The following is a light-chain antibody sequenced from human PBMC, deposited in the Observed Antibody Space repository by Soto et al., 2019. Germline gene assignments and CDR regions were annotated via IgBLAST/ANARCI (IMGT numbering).Light chain of an antibody. CDR3: QQNFSIPIT. Sequence: DIQMTQSPSSLSASVGDRVTITCRASQSISTYLNWYHQKPGKAHDLLIYAASSLKSGVQSRFSGSGSGTHFTLTITGLQPADFATYYCQQNFSIPITFGQGTRLEIK. CDR1: QSISTY. J-gene: IGKJ5*01. V-gene: IGKV1-39*01. CDR2: AAS.